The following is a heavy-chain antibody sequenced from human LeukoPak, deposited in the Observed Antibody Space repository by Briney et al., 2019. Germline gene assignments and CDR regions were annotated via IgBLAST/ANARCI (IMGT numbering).Heavy chain of an antibody. CDR3: VSPRGFSYGYFDY. V-gene: IGHV4-39*01. CDR1: GGSISSSSAY. J-gene: IGHJ4*02. CDR2: IYYSKNT. D-gene: IGHD5-18*01. Sequence: SETLSLTCTVSGGSISSSSAYWGWIRQPPGKGLEWIGSIYYSKNTYYNPSLKSRVTISADTSKNQFSLTLGSVSATVTAVYYCVSPRGFSYGYFDYWGQGTLVTVSS.